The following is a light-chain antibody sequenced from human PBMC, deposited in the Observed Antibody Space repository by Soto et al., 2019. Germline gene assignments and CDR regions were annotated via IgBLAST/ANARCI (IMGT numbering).Light chain of an antibody. V-gene: IGKV3-11*01. J-gene: IGKJ4*01. Sequence: EIVLTQSPATLSLSPGERATLSCRASQSVSSYLAWYQQKPGQAPRLLIYDASNRASGIPARFSGSGSGTDFTLTNSSLEPEDFAVYYCQQRSNWLLTFGGGTKVEIK. CDR3: QQRSNWLLT. CDR1: QSVSSY. CDR2: DAS.